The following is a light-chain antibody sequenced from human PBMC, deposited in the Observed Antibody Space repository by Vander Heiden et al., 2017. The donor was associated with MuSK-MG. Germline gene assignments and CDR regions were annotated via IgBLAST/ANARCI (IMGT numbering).Light chain of an antibody. V-gene: IGKV4-1*01. CDR1: KTFLNRSNKKNY. J-gene: IGKJ2*01. Sequence: DILITESQESRALSLGERVTLHCTCSKTFLNRSNKKNYLAWFRQDPGQPPRLLIYWASTRRAGVPDSISGSGSGTGFTLTIDSLQSEDVAVYYCQQEDSIPYTFGRGTKLEIK. CDR2: WAS. CDR3: QQEDSIPYT.